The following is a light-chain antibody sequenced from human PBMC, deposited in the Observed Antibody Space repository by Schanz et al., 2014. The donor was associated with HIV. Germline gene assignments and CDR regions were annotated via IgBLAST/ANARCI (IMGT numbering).Light chain of an antibody. V-gene: IGKV3-20*01. CDR3: QQYSTYPYT. CDR2: ATS. J-gene: IGKJ2*01. Sequence: EIVLTQSPGTLSLSPGGRATLSCGASQRLSSSYLAWYQQKRDQPPRLVIYATSTRAAGIPDRFSGTGSGTDFTLTISSLEPDDFAIYYCQQYSTYPYTFGQGTKLDIQ. CDR1: QRLSSSY.